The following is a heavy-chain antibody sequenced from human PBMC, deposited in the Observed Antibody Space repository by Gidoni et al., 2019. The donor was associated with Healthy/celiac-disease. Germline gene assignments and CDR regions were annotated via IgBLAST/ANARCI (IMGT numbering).Heavy chain of an antibody. Sequence: QVQLVESGGGVVQPGRSLRLSCAASGFPFSSYGMHWVRQAPGKGLGWVAVIWYDGSNKYYADSVKGRFTISRDNSKNTLYLQMNSLRAEDTAVYYCARDPPDSSGYYYSWGQGTLVTVSS. CDR1: GFPFSSYG. CDR3: ARDPPDSSGYYYS. CDR2: IWYDGSNK. V-gene: IGHV3-33*01. J-gene: IGHJ4*02. D-gene: IGHD3-22*01.